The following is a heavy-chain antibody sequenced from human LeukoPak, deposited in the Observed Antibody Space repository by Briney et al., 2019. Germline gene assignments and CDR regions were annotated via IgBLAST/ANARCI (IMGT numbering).Heavy chain of an antibody. J-gene: IGHJ4*02. Sequence: GGSLRLSCAASGFTFSSYSMNWVRQAPGKGLEWVSYISSSSSTIYYADSVKGRFTISRDNAKNSLYLQMNSLRAEDTAVYYCAKDGGLWVSAHWGDSWGRGTLVTVSS. D-gene: IGHD7-27*01. CDR3: AKDGGLWVSAHWGDS. CDR2: ISSSSSTI. V-gene: IGHV3-48*01. CDR1: GFTFSSYS.